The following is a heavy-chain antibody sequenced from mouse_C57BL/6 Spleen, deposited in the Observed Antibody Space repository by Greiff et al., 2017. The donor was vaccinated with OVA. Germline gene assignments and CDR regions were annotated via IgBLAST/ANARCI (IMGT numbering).Heavy chain of an antibody. J-gene: IGHJ3*01. Sequence: EVQLQESGPGLVKPSQSLSLTCSVTGYSITSGYYWNWIRQFPGNKLEWMGYISYDGSNNYNPSLKNRISITRDTSKNQFFLKLNSLTTEDTATYYCARGDGSSCFAYWGQGTLVTVSA. CDR3: ARGDGSSCFAY. CDR1: GYSITSGYY. CDR2: ISYDGSN. V-gene: IGHV3-6*01. D-gene: IGHD1-1*01.